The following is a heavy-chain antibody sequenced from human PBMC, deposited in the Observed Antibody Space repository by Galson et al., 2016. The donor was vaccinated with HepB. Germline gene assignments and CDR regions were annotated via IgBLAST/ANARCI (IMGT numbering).Heavy chain of an antibody. CDR2: ISSSSGFI. CDR3: ARGAGSRIDP. V-gene: IGHV3-21*01. CDR1: GFTFSSYS. Sequence: SLRLSCAASGFTFSSYSINWVRQAPGKGLEWVSSISSSSGFIYYADSVKGRFTVSRDNARNSLFLQMNSLRDEDTAVYYCARGAGSRIDPWGQGTLVTVSS. J-gene: IGHJ5*02.